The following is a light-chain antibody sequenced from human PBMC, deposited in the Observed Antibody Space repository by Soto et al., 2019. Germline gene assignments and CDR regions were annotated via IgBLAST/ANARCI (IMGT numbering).Light chain of an antibody. J-gene: IGKJ2*01. CDR3: QQYGSSPKNT. Sequence: EIVLTQSPATLSLSPGERATRSCGASQSVSSGYLAWYQQKPGLAPRLLIYDASSRATGIPDRFSGSGSGTDFTLTISRLEPEDFAVYYCQQYGSSPKNTFGQGTKLEIK. V-gene: IGKV3D-20*01. CDR1: QSVSSGY. CDR2: DAS.